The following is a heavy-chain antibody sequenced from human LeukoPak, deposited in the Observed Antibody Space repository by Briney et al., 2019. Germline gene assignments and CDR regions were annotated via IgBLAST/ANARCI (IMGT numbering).Heavy chain of an antibody. J-gene: IGHJ6*02. CDR2: ISAYNGNT. CDR1: GYTFTSYG. Sequence: ASVKVSCKASGYTFTSYGISWVRQAPGQGLEWMGWISAYNGNTNYAQKLQGRVTMTTDTSTSTAYMELRSLRSDDTAVYYCARPVLRFLEWSEIFYGMDVWGQGTTVTVSS. CDR3: ARPVLRFLEWSEIFYGMDV. V-gene: IGHV1-18*01. D-gene: IGHD3-3*01.